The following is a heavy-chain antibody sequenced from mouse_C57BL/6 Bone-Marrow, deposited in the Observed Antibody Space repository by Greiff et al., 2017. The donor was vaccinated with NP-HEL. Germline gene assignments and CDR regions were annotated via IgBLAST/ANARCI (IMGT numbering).Heavy chain of an antibody. CDR2: IWWDDDK. D-gene: IGHD2-3*01. CDR1: GFSLSTFGMG. CDR3: ARIAADGYSAWFAY. J-gene: IGHJ3*01. V-gene: IGHV8-8*01. Sequence: QVTLKESGPGILQPSQTLSLTCSFSGFSLSTFGMGVGWIRQPSGKGLEWLAHIWWDDDKYYNPALKSRLTISKDTSKHQVFLKIANVDTADTATYYCARIAADGYSAWFAYWGQGTLVTVSA.